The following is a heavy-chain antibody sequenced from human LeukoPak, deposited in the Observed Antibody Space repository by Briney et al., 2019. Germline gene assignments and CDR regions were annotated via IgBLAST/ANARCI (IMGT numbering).Heavy chain of an antibody. CDR2: IYYSGST. Sequence: SETLSLTCTVSGGSISSSSYYWGWIRQPPGKGLEWIGSIYYSGSTYYNPSLKSRVTISVDTSKNQFFLKLSSVTAADTAVYYCASGGWLQLNSVSFDYWGQGTLVTVSS. CDR1: GGSISSSSYY. J-gene: IGHJ4*02. CDR3: ASGGWLQLNSVSFDY. V-gene: IGHV4-39*07. D-gene: IGHD5-24*01.